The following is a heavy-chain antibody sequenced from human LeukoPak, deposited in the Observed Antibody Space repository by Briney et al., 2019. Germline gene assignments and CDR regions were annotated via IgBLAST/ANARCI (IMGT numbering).Heavy chain of an antibody. CDR1: GGSISSSSYY. Sequence: SETLSLTCTVSGGSISSSSYYWGWIRQPPGKGLEWIGSIYYSGSTYYNPSLKSRVTISVDTSKNQFSLKLSSVTAADTAVYYCARESQIQLWSPHRYFDLWGRGTLVTVSS. D-gene: IGHD5-18*01. V-gene: IGHV4-39*07. CDR2: IYYSGST. CDR3: ARESQIQLWSPHRYFDL. J-gene: IGHJ2*01.